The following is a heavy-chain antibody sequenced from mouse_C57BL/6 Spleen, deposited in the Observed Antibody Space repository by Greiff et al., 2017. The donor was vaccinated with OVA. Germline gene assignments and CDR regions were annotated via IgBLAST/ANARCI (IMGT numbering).Heavy chain of an antibody. CDR1: GFSLTSYG. CDR2: IWSDGST. V-gene: IGHV2-6*03. CDR3: ARADYDGYYYAMDY. Sequence: VQLQQSGPGLVAPSQSLSITCTVSGFSLTSYGVHWVRQPPGKGLEWLVVIWSDGSTTYNSALKSRLSISKDNSKSQVFLKMNSLQTDDTAMYYCARADYDGYYYAMDYWGQGTSVTVSS. J-gene: IGHJ4*01. D-gene: IGHD2-4*01.